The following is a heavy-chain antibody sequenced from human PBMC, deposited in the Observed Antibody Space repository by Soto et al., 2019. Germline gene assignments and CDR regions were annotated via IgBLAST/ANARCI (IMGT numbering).Heavy chain of an antibody. D-gene: IGHD2-21*02. CDR3: ARDTMVTSNWFDP. J-gene: IGHJ5*02. CDR2: ISAHNGNT. CDR1: GYSFASYG. Sequence: QVQLVQSGAEVKKPGASVKVSCKASGYSFASYGISWVRQAPGQGLEWVGWISAHNGNTEYAQKFRGRVTMTTETSTSTAYMEPRSLTSDDTAIYYCARDTMVTSNWFDPWGQGTLVTVSS. V-gene: IGHV1-18*01.